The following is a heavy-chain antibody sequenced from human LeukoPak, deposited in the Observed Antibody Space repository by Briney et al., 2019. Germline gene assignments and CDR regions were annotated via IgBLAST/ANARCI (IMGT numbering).Heavy chain of an antibody. Sequence: ASVKVSCKASGGTFSSYAISWVRQAPGQGLEWMGRIIPIFGIANYAQKFQGRVTITADKSTSTAYMELSSLRSEDTAVYYCARKTNDYGDYGRGAYYYGMDVWGQGTTATVSS. J-gene: IGHJ6*02. CDR3: ARKTNDYGDYGRGAYYYGMDV. CDR2: IIPIFGIA. CDR1: GGTFSSYA. V-gene: IGHV1-69*04. D-gene: IGHD4-17*01.